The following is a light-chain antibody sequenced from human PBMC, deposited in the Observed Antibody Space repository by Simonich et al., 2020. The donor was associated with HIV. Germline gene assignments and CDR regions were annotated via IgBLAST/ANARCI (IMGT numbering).Light chain of an antibody. CDR3: TSYAGSSTFVV. CDR2: DVS. J-gene: IGLJ2*01. Sequence: QSALTQPASVSGSPGPSITISCTETRSDVGGYNYVSWYQQPPGKAPKLMIYDVSNPPSGVSTRFSGSKSGNTASLTISGLQAEDEADYYCTSYAGSSTFVVFGGGTKLTVL. V-gene: IGLV2-14*03. CDR1: RSDVGGYNY.